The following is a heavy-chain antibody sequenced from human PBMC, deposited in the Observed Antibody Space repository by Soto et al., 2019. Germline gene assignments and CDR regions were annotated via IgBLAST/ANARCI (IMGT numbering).Heavy chain of an antibody. D-gene: IGHD3-16*01. CDR2: TYFYDGTS. CDR3: ASHLWRSRYHLAFDY. J-gene: IGHJ4*02. CDR1: GASLVRSY. Sequence: QVQLRESEPSVVKPSETLSLACTGSGASLVRSYWSRIRQTPGKGLEWIGYTYFYDGTSKYHPSLHVQLSLSVENYKRQFSLRLTSVTAADADVSYCASHLWRSRYHLAFDYGGQGTLGTVSS. V-gene: IGHV4-59*08.